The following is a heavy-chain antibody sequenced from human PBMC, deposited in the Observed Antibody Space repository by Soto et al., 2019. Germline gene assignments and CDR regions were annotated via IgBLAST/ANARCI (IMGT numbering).Heavy chain of an antibody. Sequence: NPSETLSLTCTVSGGSISSGDYYWSWIRQHPGKGLEWIGTTYFSGTTYYNPSLKSRVTISVDTSKSQFSLKLSSVTAADTAVYYCARRDRSGFSYWLDPWGQGTLVTVSS. V-gene: IGHV4-31*03. CDR2: TYFSGTT. CDR1: GGSISSGDYY. D-gene: IGHD3-22*01. J-gene: IGHJ5*02. CDR3: ARRDRSGFSYWLDP.